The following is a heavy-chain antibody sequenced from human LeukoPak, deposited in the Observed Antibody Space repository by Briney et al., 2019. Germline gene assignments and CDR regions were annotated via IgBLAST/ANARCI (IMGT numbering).Heavy chain of an antibody. CDR3: ARGGSNRHFDS. CDR2: IHTTGST. Sequence: SETLSLTCSVSTGFTTYDYWNWIRQPAGKAPEWIGRIHTTGSTNYNPSLKSQLTMSLDKSKNQFSLKMTSMTAADTALYYCARGGSNRHFDSWGQGILVTVSS. D-gene: IGHD2/OR15-2a*01. CDR1: TGFTTYDY. V-gene: IGHV4-4*07. J-gene: IGHJ4*02.